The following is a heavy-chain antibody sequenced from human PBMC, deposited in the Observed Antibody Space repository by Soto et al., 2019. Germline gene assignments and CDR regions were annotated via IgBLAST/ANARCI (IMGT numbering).Heavy chain of an antibody. CDR3: ARDMRGYYVQYYFDY. Sequence: ASVKVSCKASGYTFTSYAMHWVRQAPGQRLEWMGWINAGNGNTKYSQKFQGRVTITRDTSASTAYMELSSLRSEDTAVYYCARDMRGYYVQYYFDYWGHGTLVPVSS. CDR2: INAGNGNT. CDR1: GYTFTSYA. D-gene: IGHD3-10*02. J-gene: IGHJ4*01. V-gene: IGHV1-3*01.